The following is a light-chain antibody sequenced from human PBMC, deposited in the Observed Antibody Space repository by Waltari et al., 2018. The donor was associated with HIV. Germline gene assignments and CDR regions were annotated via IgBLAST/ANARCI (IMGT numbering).Light chain of an antibody. CDR2: KDS. Sequence: SYELTQPPSVSVSPGQTARITCSGDALPQQYAYWYQQKPGQAPVLVICKDSERPSGIPERFSGSSSGTTVTLTISGVQAEDEADYYCQAADSSGTYKGNWVFGGGTKLTVL. J-gene: IGLJ3*02. CDR3: QAADSSGTYKGNWV. CDR1: ALPQQY. V-gene: IGLV3-25*03.